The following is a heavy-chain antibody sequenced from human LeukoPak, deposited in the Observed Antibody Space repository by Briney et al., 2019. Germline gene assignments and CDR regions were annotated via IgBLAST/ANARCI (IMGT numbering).Heavy chain of an antibody. CDR2: IYYSGST. CDR1: GGSISSGGYY. J-gene: IGHJ6*02. Sequence: SETLSLTCTVSGGSISSGGYYWSWIRQPPGKGLEWIGYIYYSGSTNYNPSLKSRVTISVDTSKNQFSLKLSSVTAADTAVYYCARDNHYYGSYYYYYYGMDVWGQGTTVTVSS. V-gene: IGHV4-61*08. CDR3: ARDNHYYGSYYYYYYGMDV. D-gene: IGHD3-10*01.